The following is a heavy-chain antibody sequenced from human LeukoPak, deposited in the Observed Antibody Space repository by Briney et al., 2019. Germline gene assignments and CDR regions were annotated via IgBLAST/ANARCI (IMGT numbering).Heavy chain of an antibody. D-gene: IGHD6-19*01. CDR3: ARGRGYSSGSLWGTY. J-gene: IGHJ4*02. CDR2: IYYSGGT. CDR1: GGSISSYY. V-gene: IGHV4-59*12. Sequence: PSETLSLTCTVSGGSISSYYWSWIRQPPGKGLEWIGYIYYSGGTNYNPSLKSRVTISVDTSKNQFSLKLSSVTAADTAVYYCARGRGYSSGSLWGTYWGQGTLVAVSS.